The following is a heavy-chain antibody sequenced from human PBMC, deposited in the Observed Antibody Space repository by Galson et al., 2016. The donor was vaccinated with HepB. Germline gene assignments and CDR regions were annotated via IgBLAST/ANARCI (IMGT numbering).Heavy chain of an antibody. D-gene: IGHD6-6*01. J-gene: IGHJ4*02. CDR1: GYTVTSYD. CDR3: AAAHRSSSMSWTPPLDY. V-gene: IGHV1-24*01. CDR2: LHPEDGET. Sequence: SVKVSCKASGYTVTSYDMNWVRQATGQGLEWMGRLHPEDGETVYAPRFQGKVSMTVAMPEDSSSDTTFMELISLTSDDTAIYFCAAAHRSSSMSWTPPLDYWGQGSLVTVSS.